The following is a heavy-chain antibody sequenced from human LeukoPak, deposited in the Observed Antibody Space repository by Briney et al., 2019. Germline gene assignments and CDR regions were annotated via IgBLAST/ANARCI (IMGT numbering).Heavy chain of an antibody. CDR2: ISGDKSYI. J-gene: IGHJ4*02. Sequence: PGGSLRLSCVASRFTFSSYTMNWVRQAPGKGLEWVSCISGDKSYIHYADSVKGRFSISRDNAKNSLYLQMNSLRAEDTAVYYCARDRCSGGSCYLDYWGQGTLVTVSS. V-gene: IGHV3-21*01. CDR1: RFTFSSYT. CDR3: ARDRCSGGSCYLDY. D-gene: IGHD2-15*01.